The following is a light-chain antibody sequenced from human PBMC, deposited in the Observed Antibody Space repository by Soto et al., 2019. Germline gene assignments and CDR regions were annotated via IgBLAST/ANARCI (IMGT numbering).Light chain of an antibody. CDR2: DAS. CDR3: QQYNTYST. J-gene: IGKJ1*01. Sequence: DIQMTQSPSSVSASVGDRVTITCRASQSITNWLAWYQQKPGKAPKLLIYDASSLESGVPSRFSGGGFGTEFTLTINSLQPDDFATYYCQQYNTYSTFXQGTKADIK. CDR1: QSITNW. V-gene: IGKV1-5*01.